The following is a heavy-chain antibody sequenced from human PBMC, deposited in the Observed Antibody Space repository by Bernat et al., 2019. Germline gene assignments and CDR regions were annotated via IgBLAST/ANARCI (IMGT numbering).Heavy chain of an antibody. CDR2: ISAYNGNT. D-gene: IGHD3-3*01. CDR3: ARDLYDFWSGYHYYFDY. Sequence: QVQLVQSGAEVKKPGASVKVSCKASGYTFTSYGISWVRQAPGQGLEWMGWISAYNGNTKYSQKFQGRVTITRDTSASTAYMELSSLRSEDTAVYYCARDLYDFWSGYHYYFDYWGQGTLVTVSS. V-gene: IGHV1-18*01. CDR1: GYTFTSYG. J-gene: IGHJ4*02.